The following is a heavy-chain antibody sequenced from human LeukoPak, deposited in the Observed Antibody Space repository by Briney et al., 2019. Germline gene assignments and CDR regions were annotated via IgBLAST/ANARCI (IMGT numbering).Heavy chain of an antibody. D-gene: IGHD5-12*01. CDR1: GGSISSGSYY. J-gene: IGHJ6*03. CDR3: ARAPTYSGYDWGPGGVPYYMDV. Sequence: SQTLSLTCTVSGGSISSGSYYWSWIRQPAGKGLEWIGRIYTSGSTNYNPSLKSRVTISVDTSKNQFSLKLSFVTAADTAVYYCARAPTYSGYDWGPGGVPYYMDVWGKGTTVTVSS. CDR2: IYTSGST. V-gene: IGHV4-61*02.